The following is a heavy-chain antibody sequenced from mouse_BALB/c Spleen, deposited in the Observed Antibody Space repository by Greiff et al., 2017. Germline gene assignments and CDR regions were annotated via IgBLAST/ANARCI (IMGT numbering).Heavy chain of an antibody. Sequence: EVKLVESGGGLVQPGGSLRLSCATSGFTFTDYYMSWVRQPPGKALEWLGFITNKANGYTTEYSASVKGRFTISRDNSQSILYLQMNTLISEDSATYYCARDRDYYDYWGQGTTLTVSS. V-gene: IGHV7-3*02. CDR3: ARDRDYYDY. CDR2: ITNKANGYTT. J-gene: IGHJ2*01. CDR1: GFTFTDYY.